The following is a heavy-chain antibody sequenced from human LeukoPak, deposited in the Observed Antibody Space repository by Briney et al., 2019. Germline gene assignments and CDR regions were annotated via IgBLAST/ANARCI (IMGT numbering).Heavy chain of an antibody. CDR3: ARGGGIYGLWDY. Sequence: SGGSLRLSCAASGCTFSSYSMHWVRQAPGKGLVWVSRIYSDGSSYTADSVKGRFTISRDNAKDTLYLQMNSLRVEDTAVYYCARGGGIYGLWDYWGQGTLVTVSS. J-gene: IGHJ4*02. CDR2: IYSDGSSY. V-gene: IGHV3-74*03. D-gene: IGHD1-26*01. CDR1: GCTFSSYS.